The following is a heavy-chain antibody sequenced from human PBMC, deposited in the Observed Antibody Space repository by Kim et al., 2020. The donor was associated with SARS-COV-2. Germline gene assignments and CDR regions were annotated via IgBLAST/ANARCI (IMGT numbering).Heavy chain of an antibody. V-gene: IGHV4-39*07. CDR2: IYYSGST. Sequence: SETLSLTCTVSGGSISSSSYYWGWIRQPPGKGLEWIGSIYYSGSTYYNPSLKSRVTISVDTSKNQFSLKLSSVTAADTAVYYCARDFILWFGSHARYGMDVWGQGTTVTVSS. CDR3: ARDFILWFGSHARYGMDV. CDR1: GGSISSSSYY. D-gene: IGHD3-10*01. J-gene: IGHJ6*02.